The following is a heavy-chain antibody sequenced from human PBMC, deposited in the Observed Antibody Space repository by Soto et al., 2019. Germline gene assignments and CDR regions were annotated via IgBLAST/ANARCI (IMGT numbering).Heavy chain of an antibody. CDR3: ARDPASYYYGSGSRYGMDV. Sequence: PSATLSVTCAVYGVSFSGYYWSWIRQPPGKGLEWIGEINHSGSTNYNPSLKSRVTISVDTSKNQFSLKLSSVTAADTAVYYCARDPASYYYGSGSRYGMDVWGQGTTVTAP. D-gene: IGHD3-10*01. CDR2: INHSGST. J-gene: IGHJ6*02. V-gene: IGHV4-34*01. CDR1: GVSFSGYY.